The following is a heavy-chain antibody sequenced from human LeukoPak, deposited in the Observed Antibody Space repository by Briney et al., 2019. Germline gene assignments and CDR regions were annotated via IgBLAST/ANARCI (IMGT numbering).Heavy chain of an antibody. Sequence: GGSLRLSCAASGFTFSSYWMSWVRQAPGKGLEWVSSISSSSSYIYYADSVKGRFTISRDNAKNSLYLQMNSLRAEDTAVYYCARAGLRYFSYWGQGTLVTVSS. D-gene: IGHD3-9*01. CDR3: ARAGLRYFSY. CDR1: GFTFSSYW. J-gene: IGHJ4*02. V-gene: IGHV3-21*01. CDR2: ISSSSSYI.